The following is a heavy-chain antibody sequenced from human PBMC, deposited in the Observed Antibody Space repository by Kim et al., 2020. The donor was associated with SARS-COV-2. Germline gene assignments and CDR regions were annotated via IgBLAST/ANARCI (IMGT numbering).Heavy chain of an antibody. CDR3: AKDPNPAAISYYFDY. CDR2: ISYDGSNK. Sequence: GGSLRLSCAASGFTFSSYGMHWVRQAPGKGLEWVAVISYDGSNKYYADSVKGRFTISRDNSKNTLYLQMNCLRAEDTAVYYCAKDPNPAAISYYFDYWGQGTLVTVSS. D-gene: IGHD2-2*01. J-gene: IGHJ4*02. CDR1: GFTFSSYG. V-gene: IGHV3-30*18.